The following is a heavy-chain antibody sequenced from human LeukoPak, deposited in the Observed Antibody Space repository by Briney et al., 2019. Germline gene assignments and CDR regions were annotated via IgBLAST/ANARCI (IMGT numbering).Heavy chain of an antibody. J-gene: IGHJ6*03. CDR2: IYYTGST. CDR1: GGYMNNHY. CDR3: ARLVVSTNYYMDV. Sequence: PSETLSLTCTVSGGYMNNHYWSWIRQAPGKGLEWVGYIYYTGSTNYNPSLKSRVTISIDTSKNQFSLKLSSATAADTAVYYCARLVVSTNYYMDVWGKGTTVTVSS. D-gene: IGHD2-21*01. V-gene: IGHV4-59*11.